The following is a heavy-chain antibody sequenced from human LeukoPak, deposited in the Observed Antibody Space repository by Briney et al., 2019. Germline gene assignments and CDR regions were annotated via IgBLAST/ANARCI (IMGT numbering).Heavy chain of an antibody. CDR2: MGTAGDI. CDR3: ARGVMVFYFDY. V-gene: IGHV3-13*01. D-gene: IGHD3-16*02. CDR1: GFTFSSYD. Sequence: PGGSLRLSCAASGFTFSSYDMHWVRQAPGKGLEGVSGMGTAGDIYYPGSVKGRFTISRENAKNSLYLQMNSLRAGDTAVYYCARGVMVFYFDYWGQGTLVTVSS. J-gene: IGHJ4*02.